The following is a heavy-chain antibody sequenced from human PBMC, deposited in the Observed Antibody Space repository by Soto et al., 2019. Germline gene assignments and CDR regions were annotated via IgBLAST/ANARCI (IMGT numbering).Heavy chain of an antibody. CDR1: GYTFTSYD. V-gene: IGHV1-8*01. CDR2: MNPNSGNT. Sequence: QVQLVQSGAEVKKPGASVKVSCKASGYTFTSYDINWVRQATGQGLEWMGWMNPNSGNTGYAQKFQGRVTMTRNTTISTSYMELSSLRSEDTAVYYCASSPTTEDAFDIWGQGTMVTVSS. CDR3: ASSPTTEDAFDI. J-gene: IGHJ3*02. D-gene: IGHD1-26*01.